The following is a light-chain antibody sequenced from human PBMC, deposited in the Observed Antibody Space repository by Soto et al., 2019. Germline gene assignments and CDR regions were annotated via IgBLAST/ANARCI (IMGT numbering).Light chain of an antibody. CDR2: GAS. V-gene: IGKV3-15*01. CDR3: QHYNSYSEE. CDR1: QSVSSN. J-gene: IGKJ1*01. Sequence: IVMTHSPATLSVSPGERATLSCRASQSVSSNLAWYQQKPGQAPRLLIYGASTRATGIPARFSGSGSGTEFTLTISSLQPDDFATYYCQHYNSYSEEFGQGTKVDI.